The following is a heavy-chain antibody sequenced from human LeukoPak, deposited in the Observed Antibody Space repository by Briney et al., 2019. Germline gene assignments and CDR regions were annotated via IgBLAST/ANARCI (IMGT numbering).Heavy chain of an antibody. CDR3: ARDAVAFAIIWYFDL. J-gene: IGHJ2*01. V-gene: IGHV3-23*01. CDR2: ISGSGGPT. CDR1: GFTFNYYA. D-gene: IGHD2-21*01. Sequence: GGSLRLSCAASGFTFNYYAMGWVRQAQGKGLEWVSSISGSGGPTYYADSVKGRFTISGDNSKSTLYLQMNSLRVEDTAVYYCARDAVAFAIIWYFDLWGRGTPVSVSS.